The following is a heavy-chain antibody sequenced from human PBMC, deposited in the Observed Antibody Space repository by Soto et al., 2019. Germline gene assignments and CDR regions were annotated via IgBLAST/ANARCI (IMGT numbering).Heavy chain of an antibody. CDR2: IWYDGSSE. J-gene: IGHJ4*02. CDR1: GFAFSSFG. D-gene: IGHD2-2*01. Sequence: GGSLRLSCTTSGFAFSSFGMHWVRQAPGKGLEWVAVIWYDGSSEYYADFEKGRFTISRDNSKNTLYLQMNSLRAEDTAVYYCAKGSCSSTSCYEFDYWGQGTLVTAPQ. CDR3: AKGSCSSTSCYEFDY. V-gene: IGHV3-33*06.